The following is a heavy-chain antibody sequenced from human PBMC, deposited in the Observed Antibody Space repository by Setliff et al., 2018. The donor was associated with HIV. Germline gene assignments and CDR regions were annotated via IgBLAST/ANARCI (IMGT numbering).Heavy chain of an antibody. Sequence: ASVKVSCKASGYIFTNYYVHWVRQAPGQGLEWMGIINPGGGTTSYPRKFRDKVTLTRDTSTSTVYMELTYLTSEDTAVYYYARAPPYSTGWGLDYWGQGTLVTAPQ. V-gene: IGHV1-46*01. J-gene: IGHJ4*02. CDR3: ARAPPYSTGWGLDY. CDR2: INPGGGTT. D-gene: IGHD6-19*01. CDR1: GYIFTNYY.